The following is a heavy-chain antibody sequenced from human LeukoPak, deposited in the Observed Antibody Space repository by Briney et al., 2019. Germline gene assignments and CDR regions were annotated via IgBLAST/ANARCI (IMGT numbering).Heavy chain of an antibody. Sequence: GGSLRLSCAASGFTVNSNYMNWVRQAPGKGLEWVSVIYGGGNIYYADSVKGRFTISRDNSKNTLYLQMNSLRAEDTAVYYCARGAGYNYPYYFDYWGQGTLVTVSS. CDR1: GFTVNSNY. CDR2: IYGGGNI. D-gene: IGHD5-24*01. V-gene: IGHV3-53*01. CDR3: ARGAGYNYPYYFDY. J-gene: IGHJ4*02.